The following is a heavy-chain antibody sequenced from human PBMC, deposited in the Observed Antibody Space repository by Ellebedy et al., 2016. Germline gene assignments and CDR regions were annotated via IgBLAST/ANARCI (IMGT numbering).Heavy chain of an antibody. Sequence: GESLKISCAASGFTFDDYAMSWVRQAPGKGLEWVSGINWNGGSTGYADSVKGRFTISRDNAKNSLYLQMNSLRAEDTALYHCARAPFDSSGYYYLFDYWGQGTLVTVSS. CDR1: GFTFDDYA. V-gene: IGHV3-20*01. CDR2: INWNGGST. J-gene: IGHJ4*02. D-gene: IGHD3-22*01. CDR3: ARAPFDSSGYYYLFDY.